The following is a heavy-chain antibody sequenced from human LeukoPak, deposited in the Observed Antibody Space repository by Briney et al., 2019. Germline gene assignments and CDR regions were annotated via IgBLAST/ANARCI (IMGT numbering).Heavy chain of an antibody. CDR2: ISSNGGST. D-gene: IGHD5-24*01. J-gene: IGHJ4*02. V-gene: IGHV3-64*01. Sequence: QPGGSLRLSCAASGFTFSSYAMHWVRQAPGKGLEYVSAISSNGGSTYYANSVKGRFTISRDNSKNTLYLQMGSLRAEDMAVYYCARVKDGYNYLFDYWGQGTLVTVSS. CDR1: GFTFSSYA. CDR3: ARVKDGYNYLFDY.